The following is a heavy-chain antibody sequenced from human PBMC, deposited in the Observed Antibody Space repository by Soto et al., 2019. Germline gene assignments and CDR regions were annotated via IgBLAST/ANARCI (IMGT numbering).Heavy chain of an antibody. Sequence: GGSLRLSCAASGFTFSSYAMHWVRQAPGKGLEWVAVISYDGSNKYYADSVKGRFTISRDDSKNTLYLQMNSLRAEDTAVYYCARERGYSYGYRLYFDYWGQGTLVTVSS. CDR2: ISYDGSNK. V-gene: IGHV3-30-3*01. CDR1: GFTFSSYA. D-gene: IGHD5-18*01. J-gene: IGHJ4*02. CDR3: ARERGYSYGYRLYFDY.